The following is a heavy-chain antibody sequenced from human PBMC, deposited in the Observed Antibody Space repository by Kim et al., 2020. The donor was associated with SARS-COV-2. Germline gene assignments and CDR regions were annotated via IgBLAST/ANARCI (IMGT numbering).Heavy chain of an antibody. CDR1: GFSLSTSGVG. V-gene: IGHV2-5*02. CDR3: AHRRGLGGVIVNDWFGP. D-gene: IGHD3-16*02. CDR2: IYWDDDK. J-gene: IGHJ5*02. Sequence: SGPTLVNPTQTLTLTCTFSGFSLSTSGVGVGWIRQPPGKALEWLALIYWDDDKRYSPSLKSRLTITKDTSKNQVVLTMTNMDPVDTATYYCAHRRGLGGVIVNDWFGPWGQGTLVTVSS.